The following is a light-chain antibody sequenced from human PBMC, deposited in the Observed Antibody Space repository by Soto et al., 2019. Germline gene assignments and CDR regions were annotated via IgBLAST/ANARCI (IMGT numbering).Light chain of an antibody. Sequence: EIGLTQSPATLSLSPGERATLSCGASQSVSSSYLAWHQQKPGLAARLLLYDASSRATGIPDRFSCSGSVTDFTLTIGRLAPEEFAVDYCQQYGSSPPVTFGGGTKVES. CDR3: QQYGSSPPVT. J-gene: IGKJ4*01. CDR1: QSVSSSY. V-gene: IGKV3D-20*01. CDR2: DAS.